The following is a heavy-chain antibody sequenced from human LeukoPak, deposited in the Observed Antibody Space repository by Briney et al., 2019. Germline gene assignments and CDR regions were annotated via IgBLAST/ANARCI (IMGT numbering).Heavy chain of an antibody. J-gene: IGHJ3*02. V-gene: IGHV3-49*04. CDR2: IRSKAYGGTT. CDR1: GFTFGDYA. CDR3: TRKPQLPGLDAFDI. Sequence: PGGSLRLNCTASGFTFGDYAMSWVRQAPGKGLVWVGFIRSKAYGGTTEYAASVKGRFTISRDDSKSIAYLQMNSLKTEDTAVYYCTRKPQLPGLDAFDIWGQGTMVTVSS. D-gene: IGHD5-24*01.